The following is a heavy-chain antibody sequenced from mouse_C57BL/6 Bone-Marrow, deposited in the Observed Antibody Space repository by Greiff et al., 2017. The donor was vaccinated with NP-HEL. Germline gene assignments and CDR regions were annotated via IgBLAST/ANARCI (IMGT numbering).Heavy chain of an antibody. V-gene: IGHV1-26*01. J-gene: IGHJ3*01. CDR1: GYTFTDYY. Sequence: EVQLQQSGPELVKPGASVKISCKASGYTFTDYYMNWVKQSHGKSLEWIGDIDPNNGGTSYNQKFKGKATLTVDKSSSTAYMELRSLTSEDSAVYYCARGVYYDYDEFAYWGQGTLVTVSA. CDR2: IDPNNGGT. CDR3: ARGVYYDYDEFAY. D-gene: IGHD2-4*01.